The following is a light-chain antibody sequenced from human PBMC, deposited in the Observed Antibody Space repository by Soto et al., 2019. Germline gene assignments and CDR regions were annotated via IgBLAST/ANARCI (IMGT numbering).Light chain of an antibody. CDR1: QDIRSA. CDR3: QQFNSYPIT. V-gene: IGKV1-13*02. CDR2: DVS. Sequence: AIQVTQSPSSLSASVGDRVTITCRASQDIRSALAWYQQKPGKAPKLLIYDVSTLESGVPSRFSGSGSGTEFTLTITSLQPGDFGTYICQQFNSYPITFGHGTRLDIK. J-gene: IGKJ5*01.